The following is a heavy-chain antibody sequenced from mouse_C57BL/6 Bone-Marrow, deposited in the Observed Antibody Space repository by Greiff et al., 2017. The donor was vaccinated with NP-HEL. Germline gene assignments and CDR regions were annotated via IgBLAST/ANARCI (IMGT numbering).Heavy chain of an antibody. V-gene: IGHV1-15*01. CDR2: IDPETGGT. Sequence: VKLQESGAELVRPGASVTLSCKASGYTFTDYEMHWVKQTPVHGLEWIGAIDPETGGTAYNQKFKGKAILTADKSSSTAYMELRSLTSEDSAVYYCTLDGYPYYYAMDYWGQGTSVTVSS. CDR1: GYTFTDYE. CDR3: TLDGYPYYYAMDY. J-gene: IGHJ4*01. D-gene: IGHD2-3*01.